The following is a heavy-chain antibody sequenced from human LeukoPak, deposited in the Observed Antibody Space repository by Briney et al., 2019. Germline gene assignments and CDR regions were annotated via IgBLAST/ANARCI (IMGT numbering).Heavy chain of an antibody. CDR3: ARDTSAAPKWFDP. V-gene: IGHV1-18*04. CDR1: GYTFTGYY. D-gene: IGHD2-2*01. CDR2: ISAYNGNT. J-gene: IGHJ5*02. Sequence: GASVKVSCKASGYTFTGYYMHWVRQAPGQGLEWMGWISAYNGNTNYAQKFQGRVTMTTDTYTSIAYMELGSLRSDDTAVYYCARDTSAAPKWFDPWGQGTLVTVSS.